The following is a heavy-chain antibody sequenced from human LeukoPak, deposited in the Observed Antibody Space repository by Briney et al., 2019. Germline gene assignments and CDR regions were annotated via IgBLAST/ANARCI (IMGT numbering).Heavy chain of an antibody. J-gene: IGHJ6*02. V-gene: IGHV3-43*02. Sequence: GGSLRLSCAASGFTFYNYAMHWVRQVPGKGLEWVSLISGDGDSTYYPDSVKGRFTISREDAKNSFYLQMNSLRVGDTAVYYCARGDCSGGSCSSMDVWGQGTTVTVSS. CDR2: ISGDGDST. CDR3: ARGDCSGGSCSSMDV. CDR1: GFTFYNYA. D-gene: IGHD2-15*01.